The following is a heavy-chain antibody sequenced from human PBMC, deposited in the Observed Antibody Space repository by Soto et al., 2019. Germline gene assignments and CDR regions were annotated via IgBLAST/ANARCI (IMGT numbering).Heavy chain of an antibody. J-gene: IGHJ4*02. D-gene: IGHD6-13*01. Sequence: GGSQRLSSAASGFNVSSNYMSWVRQAPGKGLEWVSVIYSGGSTYYADSVKGRFTISRDNSKNTLYLQMNSLRAEDTAVYYCARTGYIEPGMAAAGTGYLAYWGWGTVLPISS. CDR2: IYSGGST. CDR1: GFNVSSNY. V-gene: IGHV3-53*01. CDR3: ARTGYIEPGMAAAGTGYLAY.